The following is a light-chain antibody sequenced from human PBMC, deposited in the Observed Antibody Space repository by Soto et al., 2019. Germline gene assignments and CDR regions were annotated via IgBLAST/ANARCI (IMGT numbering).Light chain of an antibody. CDR3: QQYNSYPT. CDR1: QGISSY. CDR2: DAS. Sequence: AIQLTQSPSSLSASVGDRVTITCRASQGISSYLAWYQQKPGKAPKLLIYDASSLQSGVPSRFSGSGSGTEFTLTISSLQPDDFATYYCQQYNSYPTFGQGTQVEI. J-gene: IGKJ1*01. V-gene: IGKV1-13*02.